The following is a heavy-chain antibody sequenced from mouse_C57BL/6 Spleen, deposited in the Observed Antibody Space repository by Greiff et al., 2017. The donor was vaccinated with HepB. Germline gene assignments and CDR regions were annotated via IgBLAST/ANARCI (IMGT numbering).Heavy chain of an antibody. D-gene: IGHD3-2*02. CDR2: IYPGDGDT. CDR1: GYAFSSYW. Sequence: LMESGASVKISCKASGYAFSSYWMNWVKQRPGKGLEWIGQIYPGDGDTNYNGKFKGKATLTADKSSSTAYMQLSSLTSEDSAVYFCARGTAQATLFAYRGQGTLVTVSA. V-gene: IGHV1-80*01. J-gene: IGHJ3*01. CDR3: ARGTAQATLFAY.